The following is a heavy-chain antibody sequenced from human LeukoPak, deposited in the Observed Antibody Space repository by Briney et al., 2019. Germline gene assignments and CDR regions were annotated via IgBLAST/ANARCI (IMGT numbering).Heavy chain of an antibody. J-gene: IGHJ4*02. Sequence: GESLKISCKGSGFSFTNYWIGWVRQMPGKGLEWMGIIYPGDSDTGYSPSFRGQVTISVDKYISTAYLQWSSLKASDTAMYYCARSWVAGYGTVLDYWGQGTLVSVSS. CDR2: IYPGDSDT. CDR1: GFSFTNYW. CDR3: ARSWVAGYGTVLDY. V-gene: IGHV5-51*01. D-gene: IGHD6-19*01.